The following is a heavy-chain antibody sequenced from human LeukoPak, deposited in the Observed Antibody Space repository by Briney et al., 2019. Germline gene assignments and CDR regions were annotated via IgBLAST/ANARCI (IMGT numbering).Heavy chain of an antibody. V-gene: IGHV3-74*01. CDR2: INTNGGRT. Sequence: GESLILSCAASGFTLSDYWVHWVRQAPGKGLVWVSRINTNGGRTDYADSVKGRFTISRDNAKNTVSLQMNSLRAEDTAVYYCARSFSGSREYWGQGTRVTVSS. J-gene: IGHJ4*02. D-gene: IGHD5-24*01. CDR3: ARSFSGSREY. CDR1: GFTLSDYW.